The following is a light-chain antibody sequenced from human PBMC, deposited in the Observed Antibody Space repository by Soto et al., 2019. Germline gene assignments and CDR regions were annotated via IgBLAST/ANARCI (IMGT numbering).Light chain of an antibody. CDR2: GAS. Sequence: EVVMTQSPATLSVSPGQGVTLSCRASHSVSSSLAWYQQKPGQAPRLLISGASTRAAGVPARFSGSGSGTDFTLTISSLQSEDFAVYYCQHYNTWPWTFGQGTKVEIK. J-gene: IGKJ1*01. V-gene: IGKV3-15*01. CDR1: HSVSSS. CDR3: QHYNTWPWT.